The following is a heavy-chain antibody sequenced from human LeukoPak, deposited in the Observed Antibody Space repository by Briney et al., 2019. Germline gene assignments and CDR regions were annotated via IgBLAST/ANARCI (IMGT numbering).Heavy chain of an antibody. CDR1: GGSISSYY. J-gene: IGHJ4*02. CDR2: IYYSGST. Sequence: SETLSLTCTVSGGSISSYYWSWIRQPPGKGLEWIGYIYYSGSTNYSPSLKSRVTISVDTSKNQFSPKLSSVTAADTAVYYCARGGVMLDYWGQGTLVTVSS. V-gene: IGHV4-59*01. D-gene: IGHD2-8*01. CDR3: ARGGVMLDY.